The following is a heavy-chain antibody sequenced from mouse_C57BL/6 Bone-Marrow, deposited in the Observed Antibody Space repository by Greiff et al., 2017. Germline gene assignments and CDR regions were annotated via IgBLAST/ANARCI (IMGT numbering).Heavy chain of an antibody. V-gene: IGHV1-76*01. CDR2: IYPGSGNT. CDR1: GYTFTDYY. J-gene: IGHJ3*01. Sequence: QVQLQQSGAELVRPGASVKLSCKASGYTFTDYYINWVKQRPGQGLEWIARIYPGSGNTYYNDKFKGKATLTAEKSSSTDYMQLSSLTSEDAAVYCCASRAWFAYWGQGTLVTVSA. CDR3: ASRAWFAY. D-gene: IGHD3-3*01.